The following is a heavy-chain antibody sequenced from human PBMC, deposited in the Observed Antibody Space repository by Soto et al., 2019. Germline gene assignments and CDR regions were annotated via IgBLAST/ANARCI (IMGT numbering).Heavy chain of an antibody. CDR2: ISGSGGGT. Sequence: GGSLRLSCAVSGFTFSSYAMSWVRQAPGKGLEWVSAISGSGGGTYYADSVKGRFTISRDNSRNTLYLQMNSLRAKDTAVYYCARARAARLVYYYGMDVWGQGTTVTVSS. D-gene: IGHD6-6*01. J-gene: IGHJ6*02. CDR3: ARARAARLVYYYGMDV. V-gene: IGHV3-23*01. CDR1: GFTFSSYA.